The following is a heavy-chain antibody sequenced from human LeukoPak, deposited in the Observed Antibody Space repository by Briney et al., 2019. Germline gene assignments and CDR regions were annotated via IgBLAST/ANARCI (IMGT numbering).Heavy chain of an antibody. CDR1: GGSISSSSYY. Sequence: SETLSLTCTISGGSISSSSYYWGWIRQPPGKGLEWIGSIYYSGSTYYNPSLKSRVTISVDTSKNQFSLKLSSVTAADTAVYYCARDEDSSGWYGRSKFDYWGQGTLVTVSS. D-gene: IGHD6-19*01. J-gene: IGHJ4*02. V-gene: IGHV4-39*07. CDR2: IYYSGST. CDR3: ARDEDSSGWYGRSKFDY.